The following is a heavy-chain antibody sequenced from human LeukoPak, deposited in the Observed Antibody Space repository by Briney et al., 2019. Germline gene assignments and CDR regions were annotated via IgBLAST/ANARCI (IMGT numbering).Heavy chain of an antibody. Sequence: GGSLRLSCAASGVTFSSYDMNWVRQAPGKGLEWVSFISGSGTTTYYADSVKGRFTISRDNAKNMVYLQMNSLRDEDTAVYYCARDRDGPDYWGQGTLVTVSS. CDR3: ARDRDGPDY. CDR1: GVTFSSYD. V-gene: IGHV3-48*03. D-gene: IGHD5-24*01. CDR2: ISGSGTTT. J-gene: IGHJ4*02.